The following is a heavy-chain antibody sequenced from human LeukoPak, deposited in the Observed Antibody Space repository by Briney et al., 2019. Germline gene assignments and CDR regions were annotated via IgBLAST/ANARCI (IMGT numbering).Heavy chain of an antibody. D-gene: IGHD3-10*01. CDR3: ARVRWGGYYYYMDV. CDR1: GGSISSGNYY. J-gene: IGHJ6*03. CDR2: IYTSGST. V-gene: IGHV4-61*02. Sequence: PSETLSLTCTVSGGSISSGNYYWTWIRQPAGKGLEWIGRIYTSGSTNYNPSLKSRVTISVDTSKNQFSLKLSSVTAADTAVYYCARVRWGGYYYYMDVWGKGTTVTVSS.